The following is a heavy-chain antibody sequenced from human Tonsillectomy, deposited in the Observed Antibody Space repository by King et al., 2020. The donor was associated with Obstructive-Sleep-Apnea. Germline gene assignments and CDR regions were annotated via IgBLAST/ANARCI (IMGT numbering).Heavy chain of an antibody. D-gene: IGHD1-1*01. CDR2: ISYDGSNK. CDR3: ARDGATGTTVYYYYYGMDV. V-gene: IGHV3-30*04. CDR1: GFTFSSYA. Sequence: VQLVESGGGVVQPGRSLRLSCAASGFTFSSYAMHWVRQAPGKGLEWVAVISYDGSNKYYADSVKGRFTISRDNSKNTLYLQMNSLRAEDTAVYYCARDGATGTTVYYYYYGMDVWGQGTTVTVSS. J-gene: IGHJ6*02.